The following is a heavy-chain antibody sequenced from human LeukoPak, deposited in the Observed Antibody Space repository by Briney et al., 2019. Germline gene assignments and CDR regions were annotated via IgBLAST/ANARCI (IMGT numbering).Heavy chain of an antibody. J-gene: IGHJ5*02. D-gene: IGHD5-18*01. CDR2: IIPIFGTA. Sequence: SVKVSCKASGGTFSNYAISWVRQAPGQGLEWMGGIIPIFGTANYAQKFQGRVTITTDESTSTAYVELSSLRSEDTALYYCAQTPVSNTAINWFDPWGQGTLVTVSS. V-gene: IGHV1-69*05. CDR3: AQTPVSNTAINWFDP. CDR1: GGTFSNYA.